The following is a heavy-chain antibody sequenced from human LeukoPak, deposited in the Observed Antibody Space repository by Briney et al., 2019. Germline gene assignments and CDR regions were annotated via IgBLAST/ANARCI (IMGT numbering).Heavy chain of an antibody. D-gene: IGHD6-19*01. CDR1: GLTVRNNF. V-gene: IGHV3-23*01. J-gene: IGHJ4*02. CDR2: ISGSGGST. CDR3: AKDTAVGGSPYYFEY. Sequence: PGGSLRLSCAASGLTVRNNFMSWVRQAPGKGLEWVSAISGSGGSTYYADSVKGRFTISRDNSKNTLYLQMNSLRAEDTAVYYCAKDTAVGGSPYYFEYWGQGTLVTVSS.